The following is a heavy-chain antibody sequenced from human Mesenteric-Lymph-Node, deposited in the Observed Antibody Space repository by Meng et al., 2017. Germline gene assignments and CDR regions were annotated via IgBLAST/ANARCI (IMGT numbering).Heavy chain of an antibody. Sequence: GESLNISCASSGFTFSSYWMSWVRQAPGKGLEWVANIKQDGSEKYYVDSVKGRFTISRDNAKNSLYLQMNSLRAEDTAVYYCARYGDYPSDAFDIWGQGTMVTVSS. CDR2: IKQDGSEK. D-gene: IGHD4-17*01. V-gene: IGHV3-7*01. J-gene: IGHJ3*02. CDR3: ARYGDYPSDAFDI. CDR1: GFTFSSYW.